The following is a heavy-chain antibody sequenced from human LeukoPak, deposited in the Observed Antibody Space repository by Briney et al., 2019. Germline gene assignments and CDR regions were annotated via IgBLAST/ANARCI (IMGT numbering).Heavy chain of an antibody. V-gene: IGHV1-18*01. CDR1: GYTFTSYG. CDR3: ARMNYYGSGSPNWFDP. Sequence: ASVKVSCKASGYTFTSYGISWVRQAPGQGLEWMGWISAYNGNTNYAQKFQGRLTITRNTSISTAYMELSSLRSEDTAVYYCARMNYYGSGSPNWFDPWGQGTLVTVSS. CDR2: ISAYNGNT. J-gene: IGHJ5*02. D-gene: IGHD3-10*01.